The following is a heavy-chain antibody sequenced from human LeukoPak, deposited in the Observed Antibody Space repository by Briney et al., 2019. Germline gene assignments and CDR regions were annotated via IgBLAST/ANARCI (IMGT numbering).Heavy chain of an antibody. CDR2: IYPGDSDT. V-gene: IGHV5-51*01. Sequence: GESLKISCKGSGYSITSYWIGWVRQMPGKGLEWMGLIYPGDSDTRYSPSFQGQVTISADKSISTAYLQWSSLKASDTAMYYCARLQPDYGRNSEDAFDIWGQGTMVTVSS. CDR3: ARLQPDYGRNSEDAFDI. J-gene: IGHJ3*02. D-gene: IGHD4-23*01. CDR1: GYSITSYW.